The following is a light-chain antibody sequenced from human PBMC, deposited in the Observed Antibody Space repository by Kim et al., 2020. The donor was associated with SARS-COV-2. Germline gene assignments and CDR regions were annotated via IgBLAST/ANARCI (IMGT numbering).Light chain of an antibody. CDR1: ISSW. J-gene: IGKJ4*01. CDR3: QQTYSFPLS. CDR2: TAS. V-gene: IGKV1-12*01. Sequence: ISSWLAWYQKKPGEVPKLLVYTASSLKGGVPSRFSASGYGTDFTLTISSLQPEDFATYYCQQTYSFPLSFGGGTKLEIK.